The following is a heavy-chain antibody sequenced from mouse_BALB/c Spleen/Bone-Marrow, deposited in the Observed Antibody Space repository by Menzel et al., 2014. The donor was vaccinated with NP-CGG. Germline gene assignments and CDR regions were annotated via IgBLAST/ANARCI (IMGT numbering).Heavy chain of an antibody. V-gene: IGHV14-3*02. CDR1: GFNIKDTY. CDR3: AGGWLPSYAMDY. D-gene: IGHD2-2*01. CDR2: IDPANGNT. Sequence: VQLQQSGAELVKPGASVKLSCTASGFNIKDTYMHRVKQRPEQGLEWIGRIDPANGNTKYDPKFQGKATITADTSSNTAYLQLSSLTSEDTAVYYCAGGWLPSYAMDYWGQGTSVTVSP. J-gene: IGHJ4*01.